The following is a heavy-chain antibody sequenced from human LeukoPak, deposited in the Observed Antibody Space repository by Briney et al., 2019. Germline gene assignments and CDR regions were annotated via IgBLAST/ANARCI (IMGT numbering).Heavy chain of an antibody. J-gene: IGHJ4*02. Sequence: PSQTLFLTCAVSGGSISSGGYSWSWIRQPPGKGLEWIGYIYHSGSTYYNPSLKSRVTISVDRSKNQFSLKLSSMTAADTAVYYCARGVQGCGGDCYYPPDYWGQGTLVTVSS. V-gene: IGHV4-30-2*01. CDR1: GGSISSGGYS. D-gene: IGHD2-21*02. CDR2: IYHSGST. CDR3: ARGVQGCGGDCYYPPDY.